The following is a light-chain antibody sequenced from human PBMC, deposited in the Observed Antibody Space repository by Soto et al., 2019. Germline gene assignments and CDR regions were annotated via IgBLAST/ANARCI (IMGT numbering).Light chain of an antibody. V-gene: IGLV2-23*01. Sequence: QSALTQPASVSGSPGQSITISCTGTSSDVGSYNLVSWYQQHPGKAPKLMIYEGSKRPSGVSNRFSGSKSGNTASLTISGLQASDEAASYCCSYAGSPWVFGGGTKLTVL. CDR1: SSDVGSYNL. CDR3: CSYAGSPWV. CDR2: EGS. J-gene: IGLJ3*02.